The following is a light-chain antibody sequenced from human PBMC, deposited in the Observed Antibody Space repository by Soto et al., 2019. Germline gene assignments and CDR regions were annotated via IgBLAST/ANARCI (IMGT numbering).Light chain of an antibody. CDR1: SSDIGGYNY. Sequence: QSVLAQPRSVSGSPGQSVTISCTGTSSDIGGYNYVSWYQQHPGKAPKLMIYDVIKRPSGVPDRFSGSKSGNTASLTTYGLQAEDEADYYCSSYTSSSTLEVFGTGTKVTVL. CDR2: DVI. CDR3: SSYTSSSTLEV. V-gene: IGLV2-11*01. J-gene: IGLJ1*01.